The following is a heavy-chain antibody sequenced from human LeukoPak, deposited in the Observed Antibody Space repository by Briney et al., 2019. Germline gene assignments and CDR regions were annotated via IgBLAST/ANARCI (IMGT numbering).Heavy chain of an antibody. D-gene: IGHD3-22*01. V-gene: IGHV3-66*01. CDR1: GFTVSSNY. CDR2: IYSGGST. J-gene: IGHJ6*02. Sequence: PGGSLRLSCAASGFTVSSNYMSWVPQSPGKGLEWFSVIYSGGSTYYADSVKGRFTISRDNSKNTLYLQMNSLRAEDTAVYYCARDRVDYYDSSGYPIYGMDVWGQGTTVTVSS. CDR3: ARDRVDYYDSSGYPIYGMDV.